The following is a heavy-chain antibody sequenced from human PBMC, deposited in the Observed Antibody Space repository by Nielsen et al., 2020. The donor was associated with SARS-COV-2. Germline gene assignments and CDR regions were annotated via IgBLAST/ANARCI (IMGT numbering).Heavy chain of an antibody. D-gene: IGHD6-13*01. CDR3: ASELVPGYYGMDV. CDR1: GFTFDDYG. J-gene: IGHJ6*02. V-gene: IGHV3-33*08. CDR2: IWYDGSNK. Sequence: GGSLRLSCAASGFTFDDYGMSWVRQAPGKGLEWVAVIWYDGSNKYYADSVKGRFTISRDNSKNTLYLQMNSLRAEDTAVYYCASELVPGYYGMDVWGQGTTVTVSS.